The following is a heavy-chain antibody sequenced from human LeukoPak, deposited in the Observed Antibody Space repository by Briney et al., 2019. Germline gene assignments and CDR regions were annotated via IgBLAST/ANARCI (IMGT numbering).Heavy chain of an antibody. Sequence: SETLSLTCTVSGYSTSSGYYWGWIRQPPGKGLEWIGSIYHSGSTYYNPSLKSRVTISVDTSKNQFSLKLSSVTAADTAVYYCARAGNDYGDYYFDYWGQGTLVTVSS. CDR1: GYSTSSGYY. CDR2: IYHSGST. CDR3: ARAGNDYGDYYFDY. V-gene: IGHV4-38-2*02. J-gene: IGHJ4*02. D-gene: IGHD4-17*01.